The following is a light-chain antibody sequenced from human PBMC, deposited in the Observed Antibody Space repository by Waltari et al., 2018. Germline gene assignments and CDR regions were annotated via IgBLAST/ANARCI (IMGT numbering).Light chain of an antibody. V-gene: IGKV3-20*01. CDR3: QQYGSSPGT. J-gene: IGKJ1*01. Sequence: IMLTQSPGTLSLSPGERATLSCRASQSVTSSYLAWYQQKSGQAPRLLIYGASSRATGIPDRFSGSGSGTDFTLTISRLEPEDFAVYYCQQYGSSPGTFGQGTKVEIK. CDR1: QSVTSSY. CDR2: GAS.